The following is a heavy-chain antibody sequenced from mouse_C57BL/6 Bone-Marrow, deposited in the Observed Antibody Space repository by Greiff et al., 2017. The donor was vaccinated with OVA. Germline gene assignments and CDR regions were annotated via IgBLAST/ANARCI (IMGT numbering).Heavy chain of an antibody. J-gene: IGHJ3*01. CDR1: GYTFTSYG. Sequence: EVQLQQSGAELVRPGSSVKMSCKTSGYTFTSYGINWVKQRPGQGLEWIGYIYIGNGYTAYNEKFKGKATLTSDTSSSTAYMQLSILTSEDSAIYFCARERFAYWGQGTLVTVSA. V-gene: IGHV1-58*01. CDR3: ARERFAY. CDR2: IYIGNGYT.